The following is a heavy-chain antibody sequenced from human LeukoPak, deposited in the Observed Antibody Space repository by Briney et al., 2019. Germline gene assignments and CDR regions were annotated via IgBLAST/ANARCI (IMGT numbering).Heavy chain of an antibody. CDR1: GFTFSSYA. Sequence: GGSLRLSCAASGFTFSSYAMSWVRQAPGKGLEWVSAISGSGGSTYYADSVKGRFTISRDNPENTLYLQMNSLRAEDTAVYYCARKTSSRYYYGMDVWGQGTTVTVSS. CDR2: ISGSGGST. J-gene: IGHJ6*02. CDR3: ARKTSSRYYYGMDV. D-gene: IGHD3-16*02. V-gene: IGHV3-23*01.